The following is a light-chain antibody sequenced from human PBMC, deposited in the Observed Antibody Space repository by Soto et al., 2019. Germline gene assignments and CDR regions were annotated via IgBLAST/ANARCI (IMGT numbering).Light chain of an antibody. V-gene: IGLV4-69*01. CDR1: SGHSSYA. J-gene: IGLJ2*01. CDR3: QPGGTGNHV. CDR2: LNSDGSH. Sequence: QPVLTQSPSSSASLGASVKLTCTLSSGHSSYAIAWHQQQPESGTRYLMKLNSDGSHNKGYGIPDRFSGSSSGAERNLTIASRQSDDEPDHYCQPGGTGNHVFGGGTKLPVL.